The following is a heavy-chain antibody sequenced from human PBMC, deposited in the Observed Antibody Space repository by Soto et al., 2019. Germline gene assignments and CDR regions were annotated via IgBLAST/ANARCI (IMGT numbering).Heavy chain of an antibody. CDR1: GGSISSGDYY. CDR2: IYYSGST. D-gene: IGHD3-22*01. Sequence: QVQLQESGPGLVKPSQTLSLTCSVSGGSISSGDYYWTLIRQPPGKRLEWIGHIYYSGSTYYNPSLKGRVTISVDTSRNQFSLRLSSVTAADTAVYYCASYYDGSGHYQFDAFDSWGQGTMVTVSS. CDR3: ASYYDGSGHYQFDAFDS. V-gene: IGHV4-30-4*01. J-gene: IGHJ3*01.